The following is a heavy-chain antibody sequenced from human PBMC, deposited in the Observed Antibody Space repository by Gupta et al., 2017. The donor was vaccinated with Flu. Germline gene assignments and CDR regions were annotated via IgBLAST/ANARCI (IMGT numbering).Heavy chain of an antibody. D-gene: IGHD6-19*01. J-gene: IGHJ4*02. V-gene: IGHV3-23*01. CDR1: TFSSYA. CDR2: ISGSGGST. CDR3: AKQVAVAGAFDY. Sequence: TFSSYAMSWVRQAPGKGLEWVSAISGSGGSTYYADSVKGRFTISRDNSKNTLYLQMNSLRAEDTAVYYCAKQVAVAGAFDYWGQGTLVTVSS.